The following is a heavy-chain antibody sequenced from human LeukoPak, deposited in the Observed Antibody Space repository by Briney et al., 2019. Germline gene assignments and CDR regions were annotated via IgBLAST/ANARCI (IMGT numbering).Heavy chain of an antibody. D-gene: IGHD3-9*01. V-gene: IGHV5-10-1*01. Sequence: GESLRISCKGSGYRFTSYWLSWVRQMPGKGLEWMGRIDPSDSYTNYSPSFQGHVTISADKSISTAYLQWSSLKAPDTAMYFCAKPMTGAPDAFDIWGQGTMVTVSS. CDR2: IDPSDSYT. J-gene: IGHJ3*02. CDR1: GYRFTSYW. CDR3: AKPMTGAPDAFDI.